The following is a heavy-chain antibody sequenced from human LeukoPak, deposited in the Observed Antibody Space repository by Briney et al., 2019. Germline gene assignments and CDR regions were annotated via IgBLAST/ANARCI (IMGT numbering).Heavy chain of an antibody. CDR2: IYPGDSDT. D-gene: IGHD3-22*01. CDR3: ARPSSGYYYTIHASDI. CDR1: GYSFTSYW. V-gene: IGHV5-51*01. J-gene: IGHJ3*02. Sequence: GESLKISCKGSGYSFTSYWIGWVRQMPGKGLGWMGIIYPGDSDTRYSPSFQGQVTISADKSISTAYLQWSSLKASDTAMYYCARPSSGYYYTIHASDIWGQGTMVTVSS.